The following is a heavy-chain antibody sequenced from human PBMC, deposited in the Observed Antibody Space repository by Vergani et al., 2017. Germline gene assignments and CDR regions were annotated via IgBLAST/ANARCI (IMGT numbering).Heavy chain of an antibody. D-gene: IGHD3-3*01. CDR1: VGSISSSSYY. Sequence: QLQLQESGPGLVKPSETLSLTCTVSVGSISSSSYYWGWIRQPPGKGLEWIGSIYYSGSTYYNPSLKSRVTISVDTSKNQFSLKLSSVTAADTAVYYCARDIEGLGYWGQGTLVTVSS. V-gene: IGHV4-39*07. CDR3: ARDIEGLGY. J-gene: IGHJ4*02. CDR2: IYYSGST.